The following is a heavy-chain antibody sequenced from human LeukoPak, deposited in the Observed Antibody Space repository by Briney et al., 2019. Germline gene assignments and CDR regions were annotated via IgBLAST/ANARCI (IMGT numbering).Heavy chain of an antibody. V-gene: IGHV3-7*01. CDR2: IKLDGSEK. J-gene: IGHJ4*02. D-gene: IGHD3-3*01. Sequence: GGSLRLSCAASGFTFSSFWMNWVRQAPGKGLEWVGSIKLDGSEKKYVESVKGRFTISRDNAKNSLYLQMNSLRAEDRAVYYCARGRHYDFSYYFDYWGQGALVTVSS. CDR1: GFTFSSFW. CDR3: ARGRHYDFSYYFDY.